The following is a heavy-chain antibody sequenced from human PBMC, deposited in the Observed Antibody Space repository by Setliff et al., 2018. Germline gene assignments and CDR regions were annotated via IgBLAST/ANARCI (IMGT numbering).Heavy chain of an antibody. D-gene: IGHD3-16*01. V-gene: IGHV3-23*01. Sequence: QPGGSLRLSCATSGFTFSRYEFNWVRQAPGKGLEWVSAISGSGGSTYYADSVKGRFTISRDNSKNTLYLQMNSLRAEDTAVYYCARDGGEYWGQGTLVTVSS. J-gene: IGHJ4*02. CDR2: ISGSGGST. CDR3: ARDGGEY. CDR1: GFTFSRYE.